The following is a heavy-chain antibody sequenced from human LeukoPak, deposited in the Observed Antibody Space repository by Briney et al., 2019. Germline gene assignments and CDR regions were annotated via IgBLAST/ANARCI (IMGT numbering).Heavy chain of an antibody. CDR3: AKDGIAARPKDAFDI. V-gene: IGHV3-23*01. Sequence: GGSLRLSCAASGFSFSGEAMSWVRQAPGKGLEWVSAISGSGGSTYYADSVKGRFTISRDNSKNTLYLQMNSLRAEDTAVYYCAKDGIAARPKDAFDIWGQGTMVTVSS. CDR2: ISGSGGST. D-gene: IGHD6-6*01. CDR1: GFSFSGEA. J-gene: IGHJ3*02.